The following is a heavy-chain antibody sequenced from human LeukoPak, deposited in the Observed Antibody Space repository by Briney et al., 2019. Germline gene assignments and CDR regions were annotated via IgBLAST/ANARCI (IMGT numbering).Heavy chain of an antibody. CDR2: MNPNSGNT. CDR3: ARGRIGRRTQSWFDP. Sequence: ASVKVSCKASGYTFTSYDINWVRQATGQGLEWMGWMNPNSGNTGYAQKFQGRVTITRNTSISTAYMELSSLRSEDTAVYYCARGRIGRRTQSWFDPWGQGTLVTVSS. V-gene: IGHV1-8*03. J-gene: IGHJ5*02. D-gene: IGHD2-15*01. CDR1: GYTFTSYD.